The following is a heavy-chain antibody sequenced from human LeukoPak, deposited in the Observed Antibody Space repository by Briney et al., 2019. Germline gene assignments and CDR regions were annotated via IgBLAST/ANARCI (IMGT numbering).Heavy chain of an antibody. J-gene: IGHJ5*02. Sequence: SETLSLTCTVSSDSISNYCWSWIRQPPGKGLEWIGYIYYSGSTNYNPSLKSRVTISVDTSKNQFSLKLSSVTAADTAVYYCARTTPTYYDILTGYYGKFDPWGQGTLVTVSS. V-gene: IGHV4-59*01. CDR2: IYYSGST. D-gene: IGHD3-9*01. CDR3: ARTTPTYYDILTGYYGKFDP. CDR1: SDSISNYC.